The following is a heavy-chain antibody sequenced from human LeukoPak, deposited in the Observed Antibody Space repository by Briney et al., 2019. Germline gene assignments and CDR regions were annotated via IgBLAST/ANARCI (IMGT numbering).Heavy chain of an antibody. CDR2: IRYDGSNK. J-gene: IGHJ4*02. V-gene: IGHV3-30*02. Sequence: GGSLRLSCAASGFTLSSYGMHWVRQAPGKGLEWVAFIRYDGSNKYYADSVKGRFTISRDNSKNTLYLQMNSLRAEDTAVYYCAKNYRHSSSSLYFDYWGQGTLVTVSS. CDR3: AKNYRHSSSSLYFDY. CDR1: GFTLSSYG. D-gene: IGHD6-6*01.